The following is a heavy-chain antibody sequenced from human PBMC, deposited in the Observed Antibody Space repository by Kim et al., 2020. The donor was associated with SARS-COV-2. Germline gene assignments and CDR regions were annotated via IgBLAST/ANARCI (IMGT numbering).Heavy chain of an antibody. Sequence: KGRFTISRDNSKNTLYLQMNSLRAEDTAVYYCARGRGGIVVVPAALAYDYWGQGTLVTVSS. D-gene: IGHD2-2*01. CDR3: ARGRGGIVVVPAALAYDY. J-gene: IGHJ4*02. V-gene: IGHV3-23*01.